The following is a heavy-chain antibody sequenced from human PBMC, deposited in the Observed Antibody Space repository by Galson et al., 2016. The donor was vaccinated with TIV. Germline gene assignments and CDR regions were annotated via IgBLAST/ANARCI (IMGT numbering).Heavy chain of an antibody. CDR3: AREFRDYYFDY. D-gene: IGHD2-21*01. CDR2: MWYDGSHK. CDR1: GFTFRSYG. J-gene: IGHJ4*02. Sequence: SLRLSCAASGFTFRSYGMHWVRQAPGKGLEWVAGMWYDGSHKKNADSVKGRFTISRDNSKKTLFLQMNSLRVEDTAVYYCAREFRDYYFDYWGQGTLVTVSS. V-gene: IGHV3-33*01.